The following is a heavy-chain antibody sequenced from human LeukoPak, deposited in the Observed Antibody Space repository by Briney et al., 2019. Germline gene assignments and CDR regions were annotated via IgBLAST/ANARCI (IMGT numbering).Heavy chain of an antibody. J-gene: IGHJ4*02. D-gene: IGHD6-6*01. CDR2: ISPTGSTT. CDR3: ARGPNSNWSGLDF. Sequence: GGSLRLSCTASGFSFSGHWMHWARQLPGKALVWVSRISPTGSTTSYADSVKGRFTVSRDNAKNTLYLQVNNLRAEDTAVYYCARGPNSNWSGLDFWGQGTLLTVSS. V-gene: IGHV3-74*01. CDR1: GFSFSGHW.